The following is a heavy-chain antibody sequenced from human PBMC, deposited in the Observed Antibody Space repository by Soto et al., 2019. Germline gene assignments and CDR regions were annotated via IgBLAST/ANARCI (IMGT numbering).Heavy chain of an antibody. CDR3: AGVEVHDYGDYKGY. J-gene: IGHJ4*02. Sequence: PSETLSLTCTVSGGSISSYYWSWIRQPPGKGLEWIGYIYYSGSTNYNPSLKSRVTISVDTSKNQFSLKLSSVTAADTAVYYCAGVEVHDYGDYKGYWGQGTLVTVSS. D-gene: IGHD4-17*01. CDR1: GGSISSYY. CDR2: IYYSGST. V-gene: IGHV4-59*01.